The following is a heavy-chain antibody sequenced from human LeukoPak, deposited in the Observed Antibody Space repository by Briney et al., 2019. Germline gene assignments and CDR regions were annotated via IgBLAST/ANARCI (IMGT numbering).Heavy chain of an antibody. CDR1: GFIFSTYE. V-gene: IGHV3-48*03. CDR3: ARGARLQPMGEF. CDR2: ISYNGRSI. J-gene: IGHJ4*02. D-gene: IGHD4-11*01. Sequence: GGSLRLSCAASGFIFSTYEMNWVRQAPGKGLEWLSYISYNGRSIYYADSVKGRFTVSRDNSKTTMFLQMNSLRVEDTALYYCARGARLQPMGEFWGQGTLVTVSS.